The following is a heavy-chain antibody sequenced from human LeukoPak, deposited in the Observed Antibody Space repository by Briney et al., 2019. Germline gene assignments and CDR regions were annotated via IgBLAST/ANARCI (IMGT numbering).Heavy chain of an antibody. CDR3: AIGYSSGWAQFDY. CDR2: ISYDGSNK. CDR1: GFTFSSYG. V-gene: IGHV3-30*03. D-gene: IGHD6-19*01. J-gene: IGHJ4*02. Sequence: GRSLRLSCAASGFTFSSYGMHWVRQAPGKGLEWVAVISYDGSNKYYADSVKGRFTISRDNSKNTLYLQMNSLRAEDTAVYYCAIGYSSGWAQFDYWGQGTLVTVSS.